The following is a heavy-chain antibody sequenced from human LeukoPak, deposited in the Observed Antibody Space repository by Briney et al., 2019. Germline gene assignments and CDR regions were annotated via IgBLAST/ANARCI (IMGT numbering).Heavy chain of an antibody. Sequence: PGGSLRLSCAASGFTFNSYGMHWVRQAPGKGLEWGALIWYDGSNKYYADSVKGRFTISRDNSKNTLYLQMNSLRAEDTAVYYCARPRTYSSSWSPFDYWGQGTLVTVSS. CDR1: GFTFNSYG. CDR2: IWYDGSNK. D-gene: IGHD6-13*01. CDR3: ARPRTYSSSWSPFDY. J-gene: IGHJ4*02. V-gene: IGHV3-33*01.